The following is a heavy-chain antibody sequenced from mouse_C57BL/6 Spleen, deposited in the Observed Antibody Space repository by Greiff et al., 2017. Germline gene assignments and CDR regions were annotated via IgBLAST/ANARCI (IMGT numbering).Heavy chain of an antibody. CDR2: IDPSDSYT. D-gene: IGHD2-4*01. Sequence: QVQLQQPGAELVRPGTSVKLSCKASGYTFTSYWMHWVKQRPGQGLEWIGVIDPSDSYTNYNQKFKGKATLTVDTSSSTAYMQLSSLTSEDSAVYYCARSRLRQGAWFAYWGQGTLVTVSA. CDR3: ARSRLRQGAWFAY. V-gene: IGHV1-59*01. J-gene: IGHJ3*01. CDR1: GYTFTSYW.